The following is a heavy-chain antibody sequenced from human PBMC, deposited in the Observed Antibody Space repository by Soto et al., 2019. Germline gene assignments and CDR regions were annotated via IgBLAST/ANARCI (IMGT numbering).Heavy chain of an antibody. CDR1: GFSVSARGVG. J-gene: IGHJ4*02. CDR2: IYWSDDK. CDR3: AHSPWGAAPDY. D-gene: IGHD3-16*01. Sequence: SGPTLVNPTQTLTLTCALSGFSVSARGVGVGWIRQPPGKALEWLAIIYWSDDKLYRPSLQSRLTITKDTSKNQVVLTMTNMDPVDTATYYCAHSPWGAAPDYWGQGTPVTVSS. V-gene: IGHV2-5*01.